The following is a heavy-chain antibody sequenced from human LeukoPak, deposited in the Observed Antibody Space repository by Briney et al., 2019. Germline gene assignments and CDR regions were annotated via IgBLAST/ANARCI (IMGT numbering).Heavy chain of an antibody. D-gene: IGHD1-26*01. V-gene: IGHV3-20*04. CDR3: ARNPLQGGSYSPYFDY. Sequence: PGGSLRLSCAVSGLTFNNYAMSWVRQAPGKGLEWVSGINWNGGSTGYADSVKGRFTISRDNAKNSLYLQMNSLRAEDTALYYCARNPLQGGSYSPYFDYWGQGTLVTVSS. CDR1: GLTFNNYA. CDR2: INWNGGST. J-gene: IGHJ4*02.